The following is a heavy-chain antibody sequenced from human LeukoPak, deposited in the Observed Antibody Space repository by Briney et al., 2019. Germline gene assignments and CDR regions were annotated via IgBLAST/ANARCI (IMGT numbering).Heavy chain of an antibody. V-gene: IGHV3-15*01. CDR1: GFTFSSYS. J-gene: IGHJ6*02. CDR3: TTDFAATEGNYYYGMDV. Sequence: GGSLRLSCAASGFTFSSYSMNWVRQAPGKGLEWVGRIKSKTDGGTTDYAAPVKGRFTISRDDSKNTLYLQMNSLKTEDTAVYYCTTDFAATEGNYYYGMDVWGQGTTVTVSS. D-gene: IGHD4-17*01. CDR2: IKSKTDGGTT.